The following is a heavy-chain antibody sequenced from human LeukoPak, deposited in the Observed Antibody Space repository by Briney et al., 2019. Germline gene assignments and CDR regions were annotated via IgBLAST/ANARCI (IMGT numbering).Heavy chain of an antibody. CDR2: INHSGST. CDR1: GGSFSGCY. V-gene: IGHV4-34*01. Sequence: PSETLSLTCAVYGGSFSGCYWSWIRQPPGKGLEWIGEINHSGSTNYNPSLKSRVTISVDTSKNQFSLKLSSVTAADTAVYYCARGRASDDSSGYYDECYFDYWGQGTLVTVSS. CDR3: ARGRASDDSSGYYDECYFDY. J-gene: IGHJ4*02. D-gene: IGHD3-22*01.